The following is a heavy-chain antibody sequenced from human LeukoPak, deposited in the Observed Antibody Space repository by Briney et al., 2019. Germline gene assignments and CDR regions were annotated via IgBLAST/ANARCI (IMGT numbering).Heavy chain of an antibody. V-gene: IGHV1-69*01. CDR2: IIPIFGTA. CDR1: GGTFSSYA. CDR3: ASCSSHHDAFDI. Sequence: SVKVSCKASGGTFSSYAISWVRQAPGQGLEWMGGIIPIFGTANYAHKFQGIVTITADEPTSTAYMELSSLRSEDTAVYYCASCSSHHDAFDIWGQGTMVTVSS. D-gene: IGHD6-6*01. J-gene: IGHJ3*02.